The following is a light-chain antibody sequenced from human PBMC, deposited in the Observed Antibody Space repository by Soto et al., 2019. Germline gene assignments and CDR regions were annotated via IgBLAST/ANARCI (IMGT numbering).Light chain of an antibody. Sequence: DIQMTQSPCTLSAAVGDEVTITCRASQSIGSWLAWYQQKPGKAPKLLMYGASRLESGVPSRFSGSGSGTEHTLTISSLQPDDFATYYCQQYNSYLPTLGQGNKVEIK. V-gene: IGKV1-5*03. J-gene: IGKJ1*01. CDR2: GAS. CDR3: QQYNSYLPT. CDR1: QSIGSW.